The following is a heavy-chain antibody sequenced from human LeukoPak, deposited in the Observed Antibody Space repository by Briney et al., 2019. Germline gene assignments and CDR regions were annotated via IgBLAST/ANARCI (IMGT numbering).Heavy chain of an antibody. D-gene: IGHD3-10*01. V-gene: IGHV1-2*02. Sequence: ASVKVSCKASGYTFTGYYMHWVRQAPGQGLEWMGWINPNSGGTNYAQKFQGRVTMTRDTSISTAYMELSRLRSDDTAVYYCARENYGSGSHLDYWGQGTLVTVSS. CDR1: GYTFTGYY. J-gene: IGHJ4*02. CDR3: ARENYGSGSHLDY. CDR2: INPNSGGT.